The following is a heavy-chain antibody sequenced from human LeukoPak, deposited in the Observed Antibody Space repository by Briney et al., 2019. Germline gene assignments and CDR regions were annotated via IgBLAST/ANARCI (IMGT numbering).Heavy chain of an antibody. CDR2: IWYDGSNK. Sequence: PGGSLRLSCAASGFTFSSYGMHWVRQAPGEGLEWVAVIWYDGSNKYYADSVKGRFTISRDNSKNTLYLQMNSLRAEDTAVYYCARDRESGDDYWGQGTLVTVSS. J-gene: IGHJ4*02. CDR3: ARDRESGDDY. V-gene: IGHV3-33*01. D-gene: IGHD4-17*01. CDR1: GFTFSSYG.